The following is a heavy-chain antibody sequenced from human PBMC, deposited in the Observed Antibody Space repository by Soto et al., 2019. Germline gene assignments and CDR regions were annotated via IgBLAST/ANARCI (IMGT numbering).Heavy chain of an antibody. J-gene: IGHJ4*02. D-gene: IGHD6-6*01. Sequence: GGSLRLSCAASGFTFSSYGMHWVRQAPGKGLEWVAVISYDGSNKYYADSVKGRFTISRDNSKNTLYLQMNSLRAEDTAVYYCAKVGTEYSSSSKDFDYLGQGTLVTVSS. V-gene: IGHV3-30*18. CDR2: ISYDGSNK. CDR1: GFTFSSYG. CDR3: AKVGTEYSSSSKDFDY.